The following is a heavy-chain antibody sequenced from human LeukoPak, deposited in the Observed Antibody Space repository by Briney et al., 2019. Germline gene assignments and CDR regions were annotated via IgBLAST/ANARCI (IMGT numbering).Heavy chain of an antibody. J-gene: IGHJ4*02. CDR3: AKDQFGMITFGGVIDY. Sequence: GGSLRLSCAASGFTFSSYAMSWVRQAPGKGLEWVSAISGSGGSTHYADSVKGRFTISRDNSKNTLYLQMNSLRAEDTAVYYCAKDQFGMITFGGVIDYWGQGTLVTVSS. CDR1: GFTFSSYA. D-gene: IGHD3-16*02. V-gene: IGHV3-23*01. CDR2: ISGSGGST.